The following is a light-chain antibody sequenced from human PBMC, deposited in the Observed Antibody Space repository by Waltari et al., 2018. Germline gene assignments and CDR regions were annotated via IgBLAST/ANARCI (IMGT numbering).Light chain of an antibody. CDR2: QDA. V-gene: IGLV3-1*01. Sequence: SYDLTQPSSLSVSPGQTATITCSGDSLGDKDASWYQQKAGQSPVLVIYQDAKRPSGIPERFSGSNSGNTATLTISGTESLDDADYYCQVWDRSSVIFGGGTKLTVL. CDR1: SLGDKD. J-gene: IGLJ2*01. CDR3: QVWDRSSVI.